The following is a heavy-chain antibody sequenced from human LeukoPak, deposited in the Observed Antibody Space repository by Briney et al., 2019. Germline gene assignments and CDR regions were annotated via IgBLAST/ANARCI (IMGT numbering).Heavy chain of an antibody. CDR2: INHSGST. Sequence: PSETLSLTCAVYGGSFSGYYWSWIRQPPGKGLEWIGEINHSGSTNYNPSLKSRVAISVDTSKNQFSLKLSSVTAADTAVYYCARGRTAAGTLLQYYYYYYYMDVWGKGTTVTVSS. V-gene: IGHV4-34*01. D-gene: IGHD6-13*01. CDR1: GGSFSGYY. J-gene: IGHJ6*03. CDR3: ARGRTAAGTLLQYYYYYYYMDV.